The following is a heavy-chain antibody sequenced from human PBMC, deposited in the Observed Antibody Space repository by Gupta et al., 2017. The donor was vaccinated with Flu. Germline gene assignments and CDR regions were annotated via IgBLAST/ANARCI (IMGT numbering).Heavy chain of an antibody. V-gene: IGHV4-39*01. CDR2: LHYSGST. Sequence: QLQLQESGPGLVKPSETLYLTCTVSGGSISSGSYSWGWIRPPPEKGLEWSGSLHYSGSTYYNPSLKSRVTISVDTSKNQFSLKLNSVAATDTAVYYCARLGYSSSWVDSWGQGTLVTVSS. CDR1: GGSISSGSYS. J-gene: IGHJ4*02. CDR3: ARLGYSSSWVDS. D-gene: IGHD6-13*01.